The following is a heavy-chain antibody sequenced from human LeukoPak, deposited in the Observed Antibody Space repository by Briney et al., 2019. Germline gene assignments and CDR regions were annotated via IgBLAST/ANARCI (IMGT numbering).Heavy chain of an antibody. V-gene: IGHV3-23*01. CDR1: GLTFSSYA. J-gene: IGHJ4*02. D-gene: IGHD6-13*01. CDR3: AKTRDSSSWYEYFDY. Sequence: PGGSLRLSCAASGLTFSSYAMSWVRQAPGKGLEWGSAISGSGGSTYYADSVKGRFTISRDNSKNTLYLQMNSLRAEDTAVYYCAKTRDSSSWYEYFDYWGQGTLVTVSS. CDR2: ISGSGGST.